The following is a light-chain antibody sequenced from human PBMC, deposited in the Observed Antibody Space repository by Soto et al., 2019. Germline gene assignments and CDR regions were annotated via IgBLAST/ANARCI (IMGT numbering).Light chain of an antibody. CDR3: SSYAHSNNLI. V-gene: IGLV2-8*01. J-gene: IGLJ2*01. CDR1: SSDVGGYDY. Sequence: QSVLTQPPSASGSPGQSVTISCKGTSSDVGGYDYVSWYQQHPGKAPKLMIYEVTKRPSGVPDRFSGSKSGNTASLTVSGLQAEDEADYYCSSYAHSNNLIFGGGTQLTVL. CDR2: EVT.